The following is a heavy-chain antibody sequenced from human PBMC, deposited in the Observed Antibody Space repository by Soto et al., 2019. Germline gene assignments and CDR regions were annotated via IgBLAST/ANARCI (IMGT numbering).Heavy chain of an antibody. CDR1: GGTFSSYA. J-gene: IGHJ6*02. Sequence: VKVSCKASGGTFSSYAISWVRQAPGQGLEWMGGIIPIFGTANYAQKFQGRVTITADESTSTAYMELSSLRSEDTAVYYCAREIEYSSWWAYYYYGMDVWGQGTTVTVSS. CDR3: AREIEYSSWWAYYYYGMDV. D-gene: IGHD6-6*01. V-gene: IGHV1-69*01. CDR2: IIPIFGTA.